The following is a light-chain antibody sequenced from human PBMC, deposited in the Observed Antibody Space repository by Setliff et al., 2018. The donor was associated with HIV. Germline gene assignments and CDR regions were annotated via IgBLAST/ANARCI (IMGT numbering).Light chain of an antibody. CDR2: WAF. CDR1: QSILYTSNNKNY. V-gene: IGKV4-1*01. Sequence: DIVMTQSPDSLAVSLGERATINCKSSQSILYTSNNKNYLAWYQQKPGQPPKLLIYWAFNRESGVPERFSDSGSGTDFTLTISSLQAEDVAVYYCQQYYRTPPTFGQGTKVDIK. J-gene: IGKJ1*01. CDR3: QQYYRTPPT.